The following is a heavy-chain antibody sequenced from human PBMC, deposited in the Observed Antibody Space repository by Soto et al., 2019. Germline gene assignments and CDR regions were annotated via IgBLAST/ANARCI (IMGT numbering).Heavy chain of an antibody. CDR3: AKAGRPGLVGHQLGMDV. J-gene: IGHJ6*02. Sequence: EVQLVESGGGLVQPGGSLRLSCAASGITCSDYWMIWVRQAPGRRLECVANITQDGTAPYYVDSVKGRFTISRDNAENSVTLQMSGLRDEDTAVYYCAKAGRPGLVGHQLGMDVWGQGTTVIVSS. V-gene: IGHV3-7*05. CDR2: ITQDGTAP. CDR1: GITCSDYW. D-gene: IGHD1-26*01.